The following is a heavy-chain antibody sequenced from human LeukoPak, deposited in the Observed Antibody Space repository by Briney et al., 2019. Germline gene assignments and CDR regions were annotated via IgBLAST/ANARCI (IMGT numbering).Heavy chain of an antibody. CDR2: IKQDGSEK. V-gene: IGHV3-7*03. J-gene: IGHJ6*04. D-gene: IGHD3-9*01. CDR3: ARDMYYDILTGYYYYYGMDV. CDR1: GFTFSSYW. Sequence: GGSLRLSCAASGFTFSSYWMSWVRQAPGKGLEWVANIKQDGSEKYYVDSVKGRFPISRDNAKNSLYLQMNSLRAEDTAVYYCARDMYYDILTGYYYYYGMDVWGKGTTVTVSS.